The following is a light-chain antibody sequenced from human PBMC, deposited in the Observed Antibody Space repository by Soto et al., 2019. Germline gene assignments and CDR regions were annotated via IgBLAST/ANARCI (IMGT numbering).Light chain of an antibody. CDR2: DVS. CDR1: SSDVGGYNY. Sequence: QSALTQPASVSGSPGQSITISCTGTSSDVGGYNYVSWYQQHPGKAPKLMISDVSNRPSGVSNRFSGSKSGDTASLTISGLQAEDEADYYCSSYKRSSTLYVLGTGTKLTV. V-gene: IGLV2-14*01. CDR3: SSYKRSSTLYV. J-gene: IGLJ1*01.